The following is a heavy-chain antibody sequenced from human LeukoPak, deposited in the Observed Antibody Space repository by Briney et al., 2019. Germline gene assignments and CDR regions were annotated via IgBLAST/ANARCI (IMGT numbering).Heavy chain of an antibody. CDR1: GGSFSGYS. CDR2: INHSGGT. J-gene: IGHJ4*02. Sequence: SGTLSLTCAVYGGSFSGYSWNWIRQPPVKGLEWIGEINHSGGTNYNPSLKSRVTISVDTSKKQFSLKLSSVTAADTAVYYCARGVDYYGVWGQGTLVTVSS. V-gene: IGHV4-34*01. CDR3: ARGVDYYGV. D-gene: IGHD3-10*01.